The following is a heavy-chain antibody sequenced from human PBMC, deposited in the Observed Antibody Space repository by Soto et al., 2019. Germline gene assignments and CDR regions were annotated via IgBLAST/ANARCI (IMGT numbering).Heavy chain of an antibody. Sequence: ASVKVSCKASGYTFTSYDINWVRQATGQGLEWMGWMNPNSGNTGYAQKFQGRVTMTRNTSISTAYMELSSLRSEDTAVYYCARGGAITIFGVVTGRGYYYYYGMDVWGQGTTVTVSS. CDR1: GYTFTSYD. J-gene: IGHJ6*02. V-gene: IGHV1-8*01. D-gene: IGHD3-3*01. CDR2: MNPNSGNT. CDR3: ARGGAITIFGVVTGRGYYYYYGMDV.